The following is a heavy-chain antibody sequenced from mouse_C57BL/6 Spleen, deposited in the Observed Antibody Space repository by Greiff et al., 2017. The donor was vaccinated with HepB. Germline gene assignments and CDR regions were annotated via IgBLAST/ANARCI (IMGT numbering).Heavy chain of an antibody. D-gene: IGHD2-4*01. CDR1: GFTFSDYG. J-gene: IGHJ2*01. CDR3: ARWDYDVFDY. Sequence: EVQLVESGGGLVKPGGSLKLSCAASGFTFSDYGMHWVRQAPEKGLEWVAYISSGSSTIYYADTVKGRFTISRDNAKNTLFLQMTSLRSEDTAMYYCARWDYDVFDYWGQGTTLTVSS. CDR2: ISSGSSTI. V-gene: IGHV5-17*01.